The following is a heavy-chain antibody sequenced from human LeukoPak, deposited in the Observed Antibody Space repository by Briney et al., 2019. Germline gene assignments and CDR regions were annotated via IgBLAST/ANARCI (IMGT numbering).Heavy chain of an antibody. CDR2: IDGDGSST. D-gene: IGHD5-18*01. V-gene: IGHV3-74*01. J-gene: IGHJ4*02. Sequence: PGGSLRLSCAASGFTFRAYWMHWVRQTPGKGLVWVSRIDGDGSSTNYADSVKGRFTISRDNAKNTLYLQMSSLRAEDTAVFYCARDNSYGFDSWGQGTLVTVSS. CDR3: ARDNSYGFDS. CDR1: GFTFRAYW.